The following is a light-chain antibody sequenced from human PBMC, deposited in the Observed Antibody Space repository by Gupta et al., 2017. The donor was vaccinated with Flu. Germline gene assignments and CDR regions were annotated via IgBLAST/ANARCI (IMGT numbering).Light chain of an antibody. CDR1: SSDIGAYNY. V-gene: IGLV2-8*01. CDR2: EDS. CDR3: SSYGGSNAVL. J-gene: IGLJ2*01. Sequence: SALPQLPPASGPPDPSITSSCTGTSSDIGAYNYVSWYQKHPGKAPKLMIYEDSNRPSGVSDRFFGSKSGNTASLTVSGLQADDEADYYCSSYGGSNAVLFGGGTKLTVL.